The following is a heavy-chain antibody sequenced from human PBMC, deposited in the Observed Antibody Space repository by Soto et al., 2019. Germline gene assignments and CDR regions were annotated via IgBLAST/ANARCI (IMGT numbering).Heavy chain of an antibody. D-gene: IGHD6-13*01. CDR2: ISSRSSTI. CDR1: GFTFSSYS. J-gene: IGHJ5*02. CDR3: ARHPERIAEIGWFDP. V-gene: IGHV3-48*01. Sequence: EVQLVESRGGLVQPGGSLRLSCAASGFTFSSYSMNCVRQAPGKGLEWVSYISSRSSTIYYADSVKGRFTISRDNAKNSLYLQMNSLRAEDTAVYYCARHPERIAEIGWFDPWGQGTLVTVSS.